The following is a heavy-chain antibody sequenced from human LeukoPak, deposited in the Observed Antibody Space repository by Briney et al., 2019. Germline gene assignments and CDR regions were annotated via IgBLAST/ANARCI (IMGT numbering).Heavy chain of an antibody. CDR1: AGSISSNSYY. D-gene: IGHD6-19*01. V-gene: IGHV4-39*07. CDR3: ARECSSGWPYYYYYYIDV. CDR2: MYYSGST. Sequence: SSETLSLACTFSAGSISSNSYYCGWIRQPPGNGLEWIGRMYYSGSTYYTPSLKSPFTISVDTSKNQFSMKVSSVPAADKAVYYCARECSSGWPYYYYYYIDVWGKGTTVTVSS. J-gene: IGHJ6*03.